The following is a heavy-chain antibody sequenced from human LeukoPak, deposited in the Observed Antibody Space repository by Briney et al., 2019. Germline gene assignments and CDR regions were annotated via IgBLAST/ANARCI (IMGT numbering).Heavy chain of an antibody. D-gene: IGHD6-13*01. Sequence: ASVKVSCKASGYTFTSYGISWVRQAPGQGLEWMGWISAYNGNTNYAQKLQGRVTMTTDTSTSTAYMELRSLRSDDTAVYHCARGRDIAAAGTGYYYGMDVWGQGTTVTVSS. CDR2: ISAYNGNT. CDR1: GYTFTSYG. J-gene: IGHJ6*02. CDR3: ARGRDIAAAGTGYYYGMDV. V-gene: IGHV1-18*01.